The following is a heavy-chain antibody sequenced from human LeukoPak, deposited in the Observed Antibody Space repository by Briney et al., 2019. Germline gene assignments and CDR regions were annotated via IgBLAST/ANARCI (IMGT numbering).Heavy chain of an antibody. Sequence: RPGGSLRLSCAASGSTFDDYGMSWVRQAPGKGLEWVSGINWNGGSTGYADSVKGRFTISRDNSKNTLYLQMNSLRAEDTAVYYCARDRVEIVVAGTVDCWGQGTLVTVSS. CDR2: INWNGGST. CDR1: GSTFDDYG. CDR3: ARDRVEIVVAGTVDC. J-gene: IGHJ4*02. V-gene: IGHV3-20*04. D-gene: IGHD5-12*01.